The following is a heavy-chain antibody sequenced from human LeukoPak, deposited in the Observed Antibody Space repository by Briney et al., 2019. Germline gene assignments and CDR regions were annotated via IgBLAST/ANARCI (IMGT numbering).Heavy chain of an antibody. CDR3: ARDFRSCGISCYMYDAFDI. J-gene: IGHJ3*02. D-gene: IGHD2-2*02. CDR1: GFTFSSYS. CDR2: ISYDGSSK. V-gene: IGHV3-30-3*01. Sequence: GRSLRLSCAASGFTFSSYSMHWVRQAPGKGLAWPAVISYDGSSKYYADSVKGRFTISRDNSKNTLYLQMNSLRVEDTAVYYCARDFRSCGISCYMYDAFDIWGQGTLVTVSS.